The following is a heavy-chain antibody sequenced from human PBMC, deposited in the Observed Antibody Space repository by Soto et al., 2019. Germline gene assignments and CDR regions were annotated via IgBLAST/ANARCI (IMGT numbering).Heavy chain of an antibody. J-gene: IGHJ6*02. Sequence: PRGSLRLSCVVSGFTFTNYGMSWVRQAPGKGLEWVASISGAGGRIYSEDCVKGRFTISRDNSKNSVYLQVNSLRADDTAVYYCAKGHTNENGDYSYYGMDVWGQGTTVTVSS. V-gene: IGHV3-23*01. D-gene: IGHD2-8*01. CDR3: AKGHTNENGDYSYYGMDV. CDR2: ISGAGGRI. CDR1: GFTFTNYG.